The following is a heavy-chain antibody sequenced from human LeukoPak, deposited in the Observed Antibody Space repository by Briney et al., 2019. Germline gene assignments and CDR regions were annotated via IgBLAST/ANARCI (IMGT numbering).Heavy chain of an antibody. CDR2: IRSKLYSYAA. Sequence: GGSLRLSCAASGFTFSDSAMHWVRQASGKGLEWVGRIRSKLYSYAAAYGESVKGRFTISRDDSKNTAYLQMNSLKTEDTAVYYCARDFATWYFDYWGQGTLVTVSS. V-gene: IGHV3-73*01. CDR3: ARDFATWYFDY. CDR1: GFTFSDSA. J-gene: IGHJ4*02. D-gene: IGHD2-15*01.